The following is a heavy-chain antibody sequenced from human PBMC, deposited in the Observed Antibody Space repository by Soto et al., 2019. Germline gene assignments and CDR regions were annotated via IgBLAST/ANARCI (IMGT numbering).Heavy chain of an antibody. CDR2: IRDSTSGT. CDR1: GFAFSSYA. D-gene: IGHD3-16*02. Sequence: EVQLLESGGGLVQPGGSLRLSCAASGFAFSSYAMSWVRQAPGKGLEWVSSIRDSTSGTYYADAVKGRFTISRDNSNNTLYLQMNSLRAEDTAVYYCATDPGFIDPFAYWGQGPLVTFSS. J-gene: IGHJ4*02. CDR3: ATDPGFIDPFAY. V-gene: IGHV3-23*01.